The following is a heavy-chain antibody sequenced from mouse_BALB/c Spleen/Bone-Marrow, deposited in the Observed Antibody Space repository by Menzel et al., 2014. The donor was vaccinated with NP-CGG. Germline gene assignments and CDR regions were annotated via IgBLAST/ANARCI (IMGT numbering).Heavy chain of an antibody. CDR3: ARGWLITY. CDR2: FYPGNGDT. CDR1: GYTFTSYS. V-gene: IGHV1-12*01. Sequence: SGAELVKPGASVKMSCKASGYTFTSYSMHWVKQTPGQGLEWIGTFYPGNGDTSYNQKFKGKATLTADTFSSTAYMQLSSLTSEGSAVHYCARGWLITYWGQGTLVTVSA. D-gene: IGHD1-1*02. J-gene: IGHJ3*01.